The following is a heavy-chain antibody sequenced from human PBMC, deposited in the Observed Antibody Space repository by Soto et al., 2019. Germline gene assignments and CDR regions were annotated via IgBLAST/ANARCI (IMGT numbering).Heavy chain of an antibody. Sequence: GGSLRLSCGPSGITFSSYDLTWVRQAPGKGLEWVSTISVGGDSIYYAASVQGRFTISRDNSKNTLSLQMNSLTADDTAVYYCAKGQRLRGWFDSWGQGTLVTVSS. J-gene: IGHJ5*01. CDR1: GITFSSYD. V-gene: IGHV3-23*01. D-gene: IGHD6-25*01. CDR2: ISVGGDSI. CDR3: AKGQRLRGWFDS.